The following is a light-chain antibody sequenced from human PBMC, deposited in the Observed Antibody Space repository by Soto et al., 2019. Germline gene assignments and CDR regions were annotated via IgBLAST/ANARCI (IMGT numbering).Light chain of an antibody. Sequence: AIRMTQSPSSLSASTGDRVTITCRASQGISSYLAWYQQKPGKAPKLLIYAASTLQSGVPSRFSGSGSGTDFTLTFSCLQSEDFATYYCQQYYSYTVLTFGGGTKVEIK. CDR1: QGISSY. CDR3: QQYYSYTVLT. CDR2: AAS. V-gene: IGKV1-8*01. J-gene: IGKJ4*01.